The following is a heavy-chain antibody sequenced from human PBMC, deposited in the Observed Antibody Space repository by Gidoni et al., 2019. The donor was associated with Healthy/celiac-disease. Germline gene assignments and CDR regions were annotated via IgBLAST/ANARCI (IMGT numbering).Heavy chain of an antibody. CDR2: ISGSGGST. CDR3: AKDLSSVVAATVMVY. CDR1: GFTFSRYA. V-gene: IGHV3-23*01. D-gene: IGHD2-15*01. Sequence: EVQLLESGGGLVQPGGSLRLSCAASGFTFSRYAMRWVRQAPGKGLEWVSAISGSGGSTYYADSVKGRFTISRDNSKNTLYLQMNSLRAEDTAVYYCAKDLSSVVAATVMVYWGQGTLVTVSS. J-gene: IGHJ4*02.